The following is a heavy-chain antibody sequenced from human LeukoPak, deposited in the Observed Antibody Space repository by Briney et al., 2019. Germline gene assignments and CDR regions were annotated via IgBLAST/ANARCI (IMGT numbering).Heavy chain of an antibody. Sequence: GGSLRLSCAASGFTFRNSAMSWVRQAPGKGLEWVGFIRSKAYGGTTEYAASLKGRITISRDDSKTIAYLQMSSLKTEDTAVYYCSRGRRSPDSWGQGTLVTVSS. J-gene: IGHJ5*01. V-gene: IGHV3-49*04. CDR2: IRSKAYGGTT. CDR1: GFTFRNSA. CDR3: SRGRRSPDS. D-gene: IGHD5-24*01.